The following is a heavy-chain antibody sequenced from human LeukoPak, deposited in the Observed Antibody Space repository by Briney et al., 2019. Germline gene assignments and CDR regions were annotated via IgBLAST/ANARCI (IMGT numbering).Heavy chain of an antibody. V-gene: IGHV4-34*01. J-gene: IGHJ5*02. CDR3: ARGAGCTSMVPGCNWFDP. CDR1: GGSFSGYY. D-gene: IGHD1-1*01. Sequence: SETLSLTCAVYGGSFSGYYWSWIRQPPGKGLEWIGKMNHSGSTNYNPSLKSRVTISVDTSKNQFSLKLSSVTAADTAVYYCARGAGCTSMVPGCNWFDPWGQGTLVTVSS. CDR2: MNHSGST.